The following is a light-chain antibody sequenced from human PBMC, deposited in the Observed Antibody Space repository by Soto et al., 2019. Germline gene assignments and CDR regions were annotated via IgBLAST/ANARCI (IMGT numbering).Light chain of an antibody. CDR2: QES. Sequence: DIQMTQAPSTLSASVGDRVTITCRASQPICDFLAWYQQKPGKAPKLLIYQESRLERCVPSRFSGGGSGTEFTLNISSLQPDDFSSYYCQLFQTYVFGQGTKVEIK. V-gene: IGKV1-5*03. CDR3: QLFQTYV. CDR1: QPICDF. J-gene: IGKJ1*01.